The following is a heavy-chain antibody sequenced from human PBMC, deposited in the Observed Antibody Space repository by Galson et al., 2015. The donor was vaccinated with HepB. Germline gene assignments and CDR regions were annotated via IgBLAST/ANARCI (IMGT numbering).Heavy chain of an antibody. J-gene: IGHJ6*02. V-gene: IGHV3-7*03. Sequence: SLRLSCAASGFTFSSYWMSWVRQAPEKGLEWVANIKQDGSEKYYVDSVKGRFTISRDNAKNSLYLQMNSLRAEDTAVYYCARGEMATITDYYYYGMDVWGQGTTVTVSS. CDR3: ARGEMATITDYYYYGMDV. CDR2: IKQDGSEK. D-gene: IGHD5-24*01. CDR1: GFTFSSYW.